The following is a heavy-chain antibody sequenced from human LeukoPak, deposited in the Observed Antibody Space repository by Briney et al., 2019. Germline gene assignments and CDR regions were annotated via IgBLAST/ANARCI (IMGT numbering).Heavy chain of an antibody. CDR2: ISSSSSYI. V-gene: IGHV3-21*01. D-gene: IGHD1-14*01. J-gene: IGHJ3*02. CDR3: ARTGRASDAFDI. CDR1: GFTFSNYS. Sequence: PGGSLRLSCAASGFTFSNYSMNWVRQAPGKGLEWVSSISSSSSYIYYADSVKGRFTISRDNAKNSLYLQMNSLRAEDTAVYYCARTGRASDAFDIWGQGTMVTVSS.